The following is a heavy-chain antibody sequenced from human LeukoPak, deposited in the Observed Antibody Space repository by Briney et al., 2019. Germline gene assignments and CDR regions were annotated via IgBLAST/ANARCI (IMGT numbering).Heavy chain of an antibody. V-gene: IGHV4-31*03. CDR2: IYYSGST. D-gene: IGHD3-22*01. J-gene: IGHJ5*02. Sequence: SETLSLTCTVSGGSISCGGYYWSWIRQHPGKGLEWIGYIYYSGSTYYNPSLKSRVTISVDTSKNQFSLKLSSVTAADTAVYYCAREEVYYDSSVYYFWFDPWGQGTLVTVSS. CDR1: GGSISCGGYY. CDR3: AREEVYYDSSVYYFWFDP.